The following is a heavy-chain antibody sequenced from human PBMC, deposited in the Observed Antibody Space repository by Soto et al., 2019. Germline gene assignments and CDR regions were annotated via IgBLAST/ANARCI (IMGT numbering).Heavy chain of an antibody. J-gene: IGHJ6*02. Sequence: PGESLKISCKGSGYSFTSYWIGWVRQMPGKGLEWMGIIYPGDSDTRYSPSFQGQVTISADKSISTAYLQWSSLKASDTAMYYCARHVSSGWEYYYYGMDVWGQGTTVTVSS. CDR1: GYSFTSYW. V-gene: IGHV5-51*01. CDR2: IYPGDSDT. CDR3: ARHVSSGWEYYYYGMDV. D-gene: IGHD6-19*01.